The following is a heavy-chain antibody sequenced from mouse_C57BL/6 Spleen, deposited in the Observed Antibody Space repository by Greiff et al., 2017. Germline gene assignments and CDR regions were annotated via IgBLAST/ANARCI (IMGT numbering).Heavy chain of an antibody. CDR3: ARTGRDAMDD. D-gene: IGHD3-1*01. Sequence: VQLQQPGAELVKPGASVKLSCKASGYTFTSYPMHWVKQRHGQGLEWIGMIHPNSDSPNYNDKFKSKATLTVDKSSSTAYMQLIILTYEDSAVYYCARTGRDAMDDWGQGTTVTVSS. CDR2: IHPNSDSP. J-gene: IGHJ4*01. V-gene: IGHV1-64*01. CDR1: GYTFTSYP.